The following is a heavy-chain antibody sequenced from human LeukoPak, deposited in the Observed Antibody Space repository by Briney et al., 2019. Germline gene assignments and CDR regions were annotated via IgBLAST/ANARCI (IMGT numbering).Heavy chain of an antibody. CDR1: GYTFTGYY. D-gene: IGHD4-17*01. V-gene: IGHV1-8*03. CDR2: MNPNSGNT. Sequence: GASVKVSCKASGYTFTGYYMHWVRQAPGQGLEWMGWMNPNSGNTGYAQKFQGRVTITRNTSISTAYMELSSLRSEDTAVYYCARGRNGDYAFDYWGQGTLVTVSS. J-gene: IGHJ4*02. CDR3: ARGRNGDYAFDY.